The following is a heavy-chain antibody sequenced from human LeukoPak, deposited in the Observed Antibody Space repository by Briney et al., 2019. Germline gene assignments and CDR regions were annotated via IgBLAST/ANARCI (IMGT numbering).Heavy chain of an antibody. J-gene: IGHJ4*02. CDR1: GFTFSSYG. CDR2: IRYDGSNK. Sequence: GGSLRLSCAASGFTFSSYGMHWVRQAPGKGLEWVAFIRYDGSNKYYADSVKGRFTISRDNSKNTLYLQMNSLRAEDTAVYYCAKDRSIAVAGTGDYWGQGTLVTVSS. CDR3: AKDRSIAVAGTGDY. D-gene: IGHD6-19*01. V-gene: IGHV3-30*02.